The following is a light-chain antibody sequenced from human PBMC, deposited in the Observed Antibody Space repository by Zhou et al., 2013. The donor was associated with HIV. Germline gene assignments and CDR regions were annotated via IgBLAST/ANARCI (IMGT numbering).Light chain of an antibody. Sequence: DIQLTQSPSFLSASVGDRVTITCRASQGISGYLAWYQQKPGKAPKLLIYAASTLQRGVPSRFSGSGSGTKFTLTINNLQPDDFATYYCQQCDAYPRTFGQGTRVDI. CDR1: QGISGY. V-gene: IGKV1-9*01. J-gene: IGKJ1*01. CDR2: AAS. CDR3: QQCDAYPRT.